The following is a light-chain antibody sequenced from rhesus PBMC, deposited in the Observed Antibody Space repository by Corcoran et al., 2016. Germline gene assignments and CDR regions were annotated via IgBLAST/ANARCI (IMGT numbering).Light chain of an antibody. CDR2: AAS. V-gene: IGKV1-44*01. CDR3: QQHSSHPLT. Sequence: DIQMTQSPSSLSASVGDRVTITCRASQTIGSYLAWYQQKPGKVPQLLRFAASRLESGVPSRFSGSGTVTAFTLSISSLQPEDFAIYDCQQHSSHPLTVGGGAKVEIK. CDR1: QTIGSY. J-gene: IGKJ4*01.